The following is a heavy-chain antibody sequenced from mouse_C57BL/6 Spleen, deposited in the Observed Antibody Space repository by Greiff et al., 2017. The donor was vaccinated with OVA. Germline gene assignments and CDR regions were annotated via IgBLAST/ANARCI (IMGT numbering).Heavy chain of an antibody. CDR2: IRNKANGYTT. V-gene: IGHV7-3*01. CDR3: ARWYSNHWYFDV. D-gene: IGHD2-5*01. CDR1: GFTFTDYY. Sequence: EVQVVESGGGLVQPGGSLSLSCAASGFTFTDYYMSWVRQPPGKALEWLGFIRNKANGYTTEYSASVKGRFTISRDNSQSILYLQMNALRAEDSATYYCARWYSNHWYFDVWGTGTTVTVSS. J-gene: IGHJ1*03.